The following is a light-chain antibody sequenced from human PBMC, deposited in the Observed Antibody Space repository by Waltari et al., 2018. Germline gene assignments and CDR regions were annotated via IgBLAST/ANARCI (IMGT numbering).Light chain of an antibody. CDR2: WAS. CDR1: QSVLYSSNNKNY. CDR3: QQYYDTPYT. V-gene: IGKV4-1*01. J-gene: IGKJ2*01. Sequence: DIVMTQSPDSLAVSLGERAAINCKSSQSVLYSSNNKNYLAWYQQKPGQPPKLLIYWASTRGSGVPDRFSGSVSGTDFTLTISSLQAEDVAVYYCQQYYDTPYTFGQGTKLEIK.